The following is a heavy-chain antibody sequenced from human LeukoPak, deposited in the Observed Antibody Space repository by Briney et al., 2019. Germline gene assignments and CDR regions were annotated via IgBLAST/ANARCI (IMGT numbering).Heavy chain of an antibody. D-gene: IGHD5-18*01. J-gene: IGHJ3*02. CDR1: GDSISSYY. CDR2: IYYSGST. CDR3: ARDRGGYNYPHTFDI. Sequence: SETLSLTCTVFGDSISSYYWTWIRQPPGKGLEWIGYIYYSGSTNYNPSLKSRVTISVDTSKNQFSLKLSSVTAADTALYSCARDRGGYNYPHTFDIWGQGTMVTVSS. V-gene: IGHV4-59*01.